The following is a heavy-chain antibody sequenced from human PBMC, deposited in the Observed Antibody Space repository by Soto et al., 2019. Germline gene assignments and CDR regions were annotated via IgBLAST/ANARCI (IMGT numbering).Heavy chain of an antibody. CDR1: GGSFSGYY. D-gene: IGHD4-17*01. V-gene: IGHV4-34*11. J-gene: IGHJ4*02. Sequence: SETLSLTCAVYGGSFSGYYWSWIRQPPGKGLEWIGGYSGFTDYNPSLESRATISVDHSKNQFSLTLRSVTAADTAVYYCARDYGDYSFFFDYWGQGALVTVSS. CDR3: ARDYGDYSFFFDY. CDR2: YSGFT.